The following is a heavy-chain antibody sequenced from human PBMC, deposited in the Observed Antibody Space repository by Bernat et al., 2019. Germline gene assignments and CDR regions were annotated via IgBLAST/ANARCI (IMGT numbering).Heavy chain of an antibody. Sequence: QVQLVESGGGVFQPGRSLRLSCAAPGFTFSSYGMHWVRQAPGKGLEWVAVIWYDGSNKYYADSVKGRFTISRDNSENTLYLQMNSLRAEDTAVYYCARESSDVDTAMAPLLDSMGFDPWGQGTLVTVSS. D-gene: IGHD5-18*01. CDR2: IWYDGSNK. V-gene: IGHV3-33*01. J-gene: IGHJ5*02. CDR1: GFTFSSYG. CDR3: ARESSDVDTAMAPLLDSMGFDP.